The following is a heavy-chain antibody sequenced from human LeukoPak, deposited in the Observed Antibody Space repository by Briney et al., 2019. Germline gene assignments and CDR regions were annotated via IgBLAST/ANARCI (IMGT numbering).Heavy chain of an antibody. Sequence: ASVKVSCKASGYTFTSYGISWVRQAPGQGLEWMGWISASNGNTAYAQKVQGRVTVTTDTSTSTAYMEMRSLRSDDTAVYYCARPLSSGSSGWYYFDYWGQGTLVTVSS. D-gene: IGHD6-19*01. CDR1: GYTFTSYG. J-gene: IGHJ4*02. CDR2: ISASNGNT. CDR3: ARPLSSGSSGWYYFDY. V-gene: IGHV1-18*01.